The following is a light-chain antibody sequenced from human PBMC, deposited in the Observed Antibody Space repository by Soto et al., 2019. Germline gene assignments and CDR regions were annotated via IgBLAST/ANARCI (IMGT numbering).Light chain of an antibody. CDR3: SSYTSSSIVV. J-gene: IGLJ2*01. CDR1: SSDVGGYNY. V-gene: IGLV2-14*01. CDR2: DVS. Sequence: QSALTQPASVSGSPGQSITISCTGTSSDVGGYNYVSWYQQHPGKAPKLMIYDVSNRPSGVSNRVSGSKSGNTASLTISGLQAEDEADYYCSSYTSSSIVVFGGVTKVTVL.